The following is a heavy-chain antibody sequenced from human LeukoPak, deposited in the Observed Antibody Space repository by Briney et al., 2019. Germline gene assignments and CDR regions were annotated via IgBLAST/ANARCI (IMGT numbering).Heavy chain of an antibody. J-gene: IGHJ4*02. CDR3: ATSGASGYDYGGYFDY. CDR2: INPNSGGT. V-gene: IGHV1-2*02. CDR1: GYTFTGYY. Sequence: ASVKVSCKASGYTFTGYYMHWVRQAPGQGLEWMGWINPNSGGTNYAQKFQGRVTMTRDTSVSTAYMELSRLRSDDTAVYYCATSGASGYDYGGYFDYWGQGTLVTVSS. D-gene: IGHD5-12*01.